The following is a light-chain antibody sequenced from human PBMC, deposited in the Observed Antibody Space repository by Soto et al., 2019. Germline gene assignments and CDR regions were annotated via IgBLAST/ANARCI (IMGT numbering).Light chain of an antibody. CDR3: SSYTSITTVV. CDR2: DVS. CDR1: TSDVGGYNY. J-gene: IGLJ2*01. Sequence: QSALTQPASVSGSPGQSITISCTGSTSDVGGYNYVSWYQRHPGKAPKLMIYDVSNRPSGVSNRFSGSRSGNTASLTISGPQAEDEADYYCSSYTSITTVVFGGGTKLTVL. V-gene: IGLV2-14*01.